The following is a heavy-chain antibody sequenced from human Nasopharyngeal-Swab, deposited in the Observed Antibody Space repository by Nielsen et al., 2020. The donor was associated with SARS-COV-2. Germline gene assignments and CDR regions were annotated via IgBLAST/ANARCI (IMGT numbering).Heavy chain of an antibody. CDR1: GGSISSYY. CDR3: ARGSGDTIFGVVIIGAFDI. Sequence: SETLSLTCTVSGGSISSYYWSWIRQPPGKGLEWIGYIYYSGSTYYNPSLKSRVTISVDTSKNQFSLKLSSVTAADTAVYYCARGSGDTIFGVVIIGAFDIWGQGTMVTVSS. D-gene: IGHD3-3*01. CDR2: IYYSGST. J-gene: IGHJ3*02. V-gene: IGHV4-59*12.